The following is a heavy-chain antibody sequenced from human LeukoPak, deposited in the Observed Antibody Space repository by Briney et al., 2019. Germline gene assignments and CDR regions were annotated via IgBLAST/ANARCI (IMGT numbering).Heavy chain of an antibody. V-gene: IGHV1-2*04. D-gene: IGHD1-1*01. Sequence: ASVKVSSKASGYTFTGYYMHWVRQAPGQGLEWMGWINPNSGGTNYAQKFRGWVTMTRDTSISTAYMELSRLRSDDTAVYYCARATDDFSLGDYWGQGTLVTVSS. CDR1: GYTFTGYY. CDR2: INPNSGGT. CDR3: ARATDDFSLGDY. J-gene: IGHJ4*02.